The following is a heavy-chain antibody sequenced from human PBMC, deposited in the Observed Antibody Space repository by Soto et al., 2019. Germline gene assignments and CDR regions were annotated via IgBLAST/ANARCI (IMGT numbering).Heavy chain of an antibody. CDR3: ARVITPRWGYYYYYGMDV. Sequence: QVQLQESGPGLVKPSETLSLTCTVSGGSISSYYWSWIRQPPGMGLEWIGYIYYSGSTNYNPSLKSRVTISVDTSKNQFSLKLSSVTAADTAVYYCARVITPRWGYYYYYGMDVWGQGTTVTVSS. D-gene: IGHD3-16*01. CDR2: IYYSGST. V-gene: IGHV4-59*01. CDR1: GGSISSYY. J-gene: IGHJ6*02.